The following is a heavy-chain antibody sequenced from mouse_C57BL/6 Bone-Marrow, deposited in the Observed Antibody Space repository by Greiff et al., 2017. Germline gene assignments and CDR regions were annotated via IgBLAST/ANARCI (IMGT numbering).Heavy chain of an antibody. CDR3: ARRGRDYFGSSPFWFGY. J-gene: IGHJ3*01. Sequence: QVQLKQPGAELVKPGASVKLSCKASGYTFTSYWMQWVKQRPGQGLEWIGEIDPSDSYTNYNPKFKGKATLTVDTSSSTAYMQLSSLTSEDSAVYCCARRGRDYFGSSPFWFGYWCQGTLVTVSA. V-gene: IGHV1-50*01. CDR1: GYTFTSYW. CDR2: IDPSDSYT. D-gene: IGHD1-1*01.